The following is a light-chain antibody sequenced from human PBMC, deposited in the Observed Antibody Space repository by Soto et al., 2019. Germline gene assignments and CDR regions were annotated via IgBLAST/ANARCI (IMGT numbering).Light chain of an antibody. CDR2: DTY. CDR1: TGGVTSGHW. Sequence: QAEVTQEPSLTVSPGGTVTLTCGSSTGGVTSGHWPYWIQQKPGQAPRTLIYDTYSKHSWTPGRFSGSIVGGKAALTLSGAQPEDEADYYCFLSQSGDRLFGGGTKLTVL. CDR3: FLSQSGDRL. V-gene: IGLV7-46*01. J-gene: IGLJ3*02.